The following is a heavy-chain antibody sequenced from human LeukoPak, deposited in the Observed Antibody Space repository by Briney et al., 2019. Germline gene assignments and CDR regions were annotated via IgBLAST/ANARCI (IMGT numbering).Heavy chain of an antibody. V-gene: IGHV1-69*05. J-gene: IGHJ4*02. D-gene: IGHD2-8*01. CDR2: IIPIFGTA. CDR1: GGTFSSYA. CDR3: ARAITEYVGSPLDY. Sequence: SVKVSCKAAGGTFSSYAISWVRQAPGQGLEWMGGIIPIFGTANYAQKFQGRVTITTDESTSTAYMELSSLRSEDTAVYDCARAITEYVGSPLDYWGQGTLVTVSS.